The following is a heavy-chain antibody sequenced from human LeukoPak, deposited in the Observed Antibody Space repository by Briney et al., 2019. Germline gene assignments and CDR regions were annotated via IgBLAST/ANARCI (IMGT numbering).Heavy chain of an antibody. CDR1: GYTFTSYG. Sequence: ASVTVSCKASGYTFTSYGISWVRQAPGQGLEWMGWISAYNGNTNYAQKLQGRVTMTTDTSTSTAYMELRSLRSDDTAVYYCARGHVLEWLFPYYYYYGMDVWGQGTTVTVSS. V-gene: IGHV1-18*01. CDR3: ARGHVLEWLFPYYYYYGMDV. D-gene: IGHD3-3*01. CDR2: ISAYNGNT. J-gene: IGHJ6*02.